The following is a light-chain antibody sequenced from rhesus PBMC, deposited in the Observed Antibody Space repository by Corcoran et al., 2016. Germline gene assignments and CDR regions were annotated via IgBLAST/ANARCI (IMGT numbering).Light chain of an antibody. CDR3: QHGYGAPHS. V-gene: IGKV1-74*01. CDR2: KAS. J-gene: IGKJ2*01. CDR1: ENVNNY. Sequence: DIQMTQSPSSLSTSVGDRVTITCRASENVNNYLNWYQQKPGKAPKLLIYKASTLRSGVPSRFSGSGSGTDYTFPISSLQPEDVATYYCQHGYGAPHSFGQGTKVEIK.